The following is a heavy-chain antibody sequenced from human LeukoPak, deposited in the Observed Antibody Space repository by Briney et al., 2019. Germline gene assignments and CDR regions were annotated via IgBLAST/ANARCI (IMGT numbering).Heavy chain of an antibody. J-gene: IGHJ5*02. CDR3: ATNYGSGSAPLDP. CDR1: GFKFTSYD. CDR2: ISAYSGNT. V-gene: IGHV1-18*01. D-gene: IGHD3-10*01. Sequence: ASVKVSCKPSGFKFTSYDLSWVRQAPGQGLEWMGWISAYSGNTNYAEKFHDRVTMTTDTCTGMAYMELRSLEFDDTAVYYCATNYGSGSAPLDPWGQGTLVTVSA.